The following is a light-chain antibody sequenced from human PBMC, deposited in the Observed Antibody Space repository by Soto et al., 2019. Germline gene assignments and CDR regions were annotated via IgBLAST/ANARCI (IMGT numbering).Light chain of an antibody. Sequence: EIVLTQSPGTLSLSPGERATLSCRASQSVSSSYLAWYQQKPGQAPRLLIYGASSRATGIPDRFSGSGSGTDFTLTISRLEPEDFAVYYCQQYGSSPPHTFGGGTKEDIK. CDR1: QSVSSSY. J-gene: IGKJ4*01. CDR2: GAS. V-gene: IGKV3-20*01. CDR3: QQYGSSPPHT.